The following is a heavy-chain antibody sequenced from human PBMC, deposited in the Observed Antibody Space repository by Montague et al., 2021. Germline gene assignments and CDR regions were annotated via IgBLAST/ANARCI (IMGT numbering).Heavy chain of an antibody. CDR1: GGSISTGNYY. Sequence: SETLSLTCNVSGGSISTGNYYWTWIRQPPGKELEWIGYIYYTGSSKYNPSLESRVTISISTSKKQFTLKLSSVTAADTAVYYCARGQWLVPYYLDSWGQGTLVTVPS. D-gene: IGHD6-19*01. CDR2: IYYTGSS. CDR3: ARGQWLVPYYLDS. J-gene: IGHJ4*02. V-gene: IGHV4-61*01.